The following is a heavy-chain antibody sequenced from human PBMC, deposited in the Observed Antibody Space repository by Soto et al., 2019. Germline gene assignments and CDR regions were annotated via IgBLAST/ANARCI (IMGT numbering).Heavy chain of an antibody. Sequence: QVQLVESGGGVVQPGRSLRLSCAASGFTFSSYGMHWVRQAPGKGLEWVAVIWYDGSNKYYADSVKGRFTISRDNSKNTLYLQMNSLRAEDTAVYYCARDSWELHAFDIWGQGTMVTVSS. V-gene: IGHV3-33*01. CDR3: ARDSWELHAFDI. J-gene: IGHJ3*02. CDR1: GFTFSSYG. CDR2: IWYDGSNK. D-gene: IGHD1-26*01.